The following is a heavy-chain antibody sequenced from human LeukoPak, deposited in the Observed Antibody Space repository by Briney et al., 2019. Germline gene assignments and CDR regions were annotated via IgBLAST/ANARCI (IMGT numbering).Heavy chain of an antibody. CDR2: ISDSSGST. V-gene: IGHV3-23*01. Sequence: GGSLRLSCAASGFTFTSYAMNWVRQAPGKGLEWVSTISDSSGSTYYADSVKGRFTISRDNSKNTLYLQMNSLRAEDTALYYCAKDYNWGRYWGQGALVTVSS. D-gene: IGHD7-27*01. CDR3: AKDYNWGRY. J-gene: IGHJ4*02. CDR1: GFTFTSYA.